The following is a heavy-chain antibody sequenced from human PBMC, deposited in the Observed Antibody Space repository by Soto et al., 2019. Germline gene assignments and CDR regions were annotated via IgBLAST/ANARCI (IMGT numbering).Heavy chain of an antibody. V-gene: IGHV3-66*01. Sequence: GGSLRLSCAASGFTVSSNYMSWVRQAPGKGLEWVSVIYSGGSTYYADSVKGRFTISRDNSKNTLYLQMNSLRAEDTAVYYCARDPGHYYGSGSFGFLDYWGQGTLVTVSS. CDR2: IYSGGST. CDR3: ARDPGHYYGSGSFGFLDY. D-gene: IGHD3-10*01. J-gene: IGHJ4*02. CDR1: GFTVSSNY.